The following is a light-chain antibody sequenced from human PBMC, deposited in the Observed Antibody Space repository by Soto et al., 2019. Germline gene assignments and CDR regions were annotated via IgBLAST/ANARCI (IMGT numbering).Light chain of an antibody. V-gene: IGKV3-20*01. Sequence: EIVLTQSPGTQSLSPGERATLSCRASQSVTNSYLTWYQQKPGQAPRLLIYAASIRATGIPDRFSGSGSGRDFTLTISRLEPEDSAVYYCQQYGSSPGTLGQGTKVDIK. CDR3: QQYGSSPGT. CDR2: AAS. CDR1: QSVTNSY. J-gene: IGKJ1*01.